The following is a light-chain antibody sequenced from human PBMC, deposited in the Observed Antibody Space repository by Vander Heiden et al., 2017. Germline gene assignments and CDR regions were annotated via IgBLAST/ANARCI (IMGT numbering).Light chain of an antibody. CDR3: SAWDSSLSAVV. J-gene: IGLJ2*01. Sequence: QAGLTQPPSVSTASRQTATLTCTGNSKNVGNQGAAWLQQHQGHPPKLLSYTNNNRPSGISERFSAFRSGNTASLTITGLQPEDEADYYCSAWDSSLSAVVFGGGTKLTVL. CDR1: SKNVGNQG. CDR2: TNN. V-gene: IGLV10-54*04.